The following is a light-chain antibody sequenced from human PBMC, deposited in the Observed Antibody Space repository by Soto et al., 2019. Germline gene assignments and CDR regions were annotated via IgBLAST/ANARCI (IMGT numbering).Light chain of an antibody. CDR3: QQRSDWPPLT. V-gene: IGKV3-11*01. J-gene: IGKJ3*01. CDR1: QSVGNY. CDR2: DAS. Sequence: EIVLTQSPATLSLSPGERATLSCRACQSVGNYLAWYQQKPGQAPRLLIYDASNRATGIPTRFSGSGSGTDFTLTISSLEPEDFAVYYCQQRSDWPPLTFGPGTKVDIK.